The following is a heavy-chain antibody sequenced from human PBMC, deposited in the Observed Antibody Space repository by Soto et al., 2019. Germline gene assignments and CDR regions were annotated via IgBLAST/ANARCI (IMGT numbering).Heavy chain of an antibody. J-gene: IGHJ6*03. Sequence: GASVKVSCKASGYTFTSYYMHWVRQAPGQGLEWKGIINPSGGSTSYAQKFQGRVTMTRDTSTSTVYMELSSLRSEDTAVYYCARVLRGGYCSGGSCPSTYYMDVWGKGTTVTV. CDR3: ARVLRGGYCSGGSCPSTYYMDV. V-gene: IGHV1-46*03. D-gene: IGHD2-15*01. CDR1: GYTFTSYY. CDR2: INPSGGST.